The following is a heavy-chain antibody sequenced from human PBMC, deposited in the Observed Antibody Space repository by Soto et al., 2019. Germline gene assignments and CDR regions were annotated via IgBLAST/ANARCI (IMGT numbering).Heavy chain of an antibody. CDR2: INPSGGST. V-gene: IGHV1-46*03. J-gene: IGHJ6*03. CDR1: GYTFTSYY. CDR3: ARSSEPSIYYYYYYMDV. Sequence: ASVKVSCKASGYTFTSYYMHWVRQAPGQGLEWMGIINPSGGSTSYAQKFQGRVTMTRDTSTSTVYMELSSLRSEDTAVYYCARSSEPSIYYYYYYMDVWGKGTTVTVSS.